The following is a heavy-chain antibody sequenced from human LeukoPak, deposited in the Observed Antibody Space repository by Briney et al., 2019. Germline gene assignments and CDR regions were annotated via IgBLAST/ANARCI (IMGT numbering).Heavy chain of an antibody. Sequence: PSETLSLTCTVSGGSISSSSYYWGWIRQPPGKGLEWIGSIYYSGSTYYDPSLKSRVTISVDTSKNQFSLKLSSVTAADTAVYYCASDSYSSSWYPKNYYYYYGMDAWGQGTTVTVSS. J-gene: IGHJ6*02. CDR1: GGSISSSSYY. CDR3: ASDSYSSSWYPKNYYYYYGMDA. V-gene: IGHV4-39*01. CDR2: IYYSGST. D-gene: IGHD6-13*01.